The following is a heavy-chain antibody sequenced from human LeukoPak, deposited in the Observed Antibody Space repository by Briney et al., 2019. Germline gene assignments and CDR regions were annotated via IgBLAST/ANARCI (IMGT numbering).Heavy chain of an antibody. Sequence: PGGSLRLSCAASGFTLSGYAMTWVRQAPGKGLEWVAAISGSGGNTFYADSVKGRFTISRDNSKNTVYLQMNSLRAEDTAIYYCAKGGSLRYYAFDVWGQGTMVPVSS. CDR1: GFTLSGYA. J-gene: IGHJ3*01. V-gene: IGHV3-23*01. CDR3: AKGGSLRYYAFDV. CDR2: ISGSGGNT. D-gene: IGHD3-16*01.